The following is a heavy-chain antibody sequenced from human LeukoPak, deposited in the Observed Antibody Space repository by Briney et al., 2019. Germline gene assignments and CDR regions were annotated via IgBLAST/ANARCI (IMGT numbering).Heavy chain of an antibody. J-gene: IGHJ3*02. CDR2: INPSGGST. Sequence: ASVKVSCKASGFTFTSYYMHWVRQAPGRGLEWVGIINPSGGSTSYPQKFQGRVTMTRDTSTSTVYMELSSLRSEDTAVYYCACVVRGAFDIWGQGTLVTVSS. V-gene: IGHV1-46*03. CDR3: ACVVRGAFDI. D-gene: IGHD2-21*01. CDR1: GFTFTSYY.